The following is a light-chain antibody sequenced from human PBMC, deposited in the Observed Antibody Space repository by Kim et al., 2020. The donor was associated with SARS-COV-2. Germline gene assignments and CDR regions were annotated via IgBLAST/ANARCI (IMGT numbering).Light chain of an antibody. CDR1: NRASKR. J-gene: IGLJ3*02. V-gene: IGLV3-21*04. CDR2: FDN. CDR3: QVWDSSVDHPV. Sequence: ATGETASISCGEDNRASKRVHWYQQKPGQAPVVVIHFDNGRPSGIPERCSGSNSGNTATLTISRVEAGDEADYYCQVWDSSVDHPVFGGGTQLTVL.